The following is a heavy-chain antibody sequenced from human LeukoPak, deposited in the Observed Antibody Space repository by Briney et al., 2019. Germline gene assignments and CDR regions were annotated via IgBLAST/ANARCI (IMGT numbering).Heavy chain of an antibody. Sequence: PGASVKVSCKASGYTFTGYYMHWVRQAPGQGLESVGWINPNSGGTNYAQKFQGRVTMTRDTSISTAYMELSRVRSDDTAVYYFARDTVVPAATFDYWGQGTLVTVSS. D-gene: IGHD2-2*01. J-gene: IGHJ4*02. CDR1: GYTFTGYY. V-gene: IGHV1-2*02. CDR2: INPNSGGT. CDR3: ARDTVVPAATFDY.